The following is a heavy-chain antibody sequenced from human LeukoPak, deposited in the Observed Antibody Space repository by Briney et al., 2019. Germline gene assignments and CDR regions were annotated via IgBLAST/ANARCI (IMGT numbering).Heavy chain of an antibody. CDR2: ISSSSSYI. V-gene: IGHV3-21*01. CDR1: GFTFSSYS. Sequence: GGSLRLSCAASGFTFSSYSMNWVRQAPGKGLEWVSSISSSSSYIYYADSVKGRFTISRDNAQNSLYLQMNSLRAEDTAVYYCARAHNYDFWSGYYFGRATPCFFDYWGQGTLVTVSS. CDR3: ARAHNYDFWSGYYFGRATPCFFDY. J-gene: IGHJ4*02. D-gene: IGHD3-3*01.